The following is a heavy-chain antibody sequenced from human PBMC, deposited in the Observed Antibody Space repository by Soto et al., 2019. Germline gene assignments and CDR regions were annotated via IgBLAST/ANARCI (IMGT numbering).Heavy chain of an antibody. CDR3: AREGRIAAAGRFDY. V-gene: IGHV4-30-2*01. CDR1: GDSYSISTYS. D-gene: IGHD6-13*01. CDR2: IYQSGFT. Sequence: PSETLSLTCNMSGDSYSISTYSWSWIRQPPGKALQWIGFIYQSGFTYYNPSLASRVSISPDRSNNQCSLKLKSVTAADTAVYYCAREGRIAAAGRFDYWGQGTLVTISS. J-gene: IGHJ4*02.